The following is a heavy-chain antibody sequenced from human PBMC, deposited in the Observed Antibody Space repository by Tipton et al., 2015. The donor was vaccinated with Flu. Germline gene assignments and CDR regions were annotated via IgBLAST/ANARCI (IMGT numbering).Heavy chain of an antibody. J-gene: IGHJ4*02. D-gene: IGHD1-1*01. CDR2: TRCDGSDK. V-gene: IGHV3-30*03. Sequence: SLRLSCAASGFTFSSFRMHWVRQAPGKGLGWVALTRCDGSDKYYADSVKGRFTISRDNSRDTLFLQLKSLRPEDTAVYYCARGMAGGGTTHEFWGQGTLVTVSS. CDR1: GFTFSSFR. CDR3: ARGMAGGGTTHEF.